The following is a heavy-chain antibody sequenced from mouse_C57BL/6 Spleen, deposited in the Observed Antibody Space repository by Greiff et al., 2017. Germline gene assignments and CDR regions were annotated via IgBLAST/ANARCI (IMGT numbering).Heavy chain of an antibody. D-gene: IGHD2-2*01. J-gene: IGHJ4*01. Sequence: EVHLVESGGGLVKPGGSLKLSCAASGFTFSSYTMSWVRQTPEKRLEWVATISGGGGNTYYPDSVKGRFTIARDNAKNTLYLQMSSLRSEDTALYYCARHGGYGAMDYWGQGTSVTVSS. CDR2: ISGGGGNT. V-gene: IGHV5-9*01. CDR1: GFTFSSYT. CDR3: ARHGGYGAMDY.